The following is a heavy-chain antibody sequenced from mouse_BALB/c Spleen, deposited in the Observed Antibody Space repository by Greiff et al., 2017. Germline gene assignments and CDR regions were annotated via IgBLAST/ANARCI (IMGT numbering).Heavy chain of an antibody. D-gene: IGHD1-2*01. Sequence: QVQLKQSGAELAKPGASVKMSCKASGYTFTSYWMHWVKQRPGQGLEWIGYINPSTGYTEYNQKFKDKATLTVDKSSSTAYMQLSSLTSEDSAVYYCARDRTADYAMDYWGQGTSVTVSS. CDR2: INPSTGYT. CDR3: ARDRTADYAMDY. CDR1: GYTFTSYW. J-gene: IGHJ4*01. V-gene: IGHV1-7*01.